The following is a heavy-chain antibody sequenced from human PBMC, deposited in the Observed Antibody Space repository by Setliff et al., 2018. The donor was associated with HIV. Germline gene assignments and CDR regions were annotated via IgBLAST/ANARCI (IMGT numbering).Heavy chain of an antibody. V-gene: IGHV4-39*01. CDR1: GDSISSGTYY. CDR2: IFYSGDA. Sequence: SQTRSLTCNVSGDSISSGTYYWGWVRQAPGKGLEWIGSIFYSGDAHYNPSLKRRVTISVDKSKNQLSLKVRSVTAADTALYYCARGGVRNWNDDGIDYWGQGTLVTVSS. J-gene: IGHJ4*02. CDR3: ARGGVRNWNDDGIDY. D-gene: IGHD1-1*01.